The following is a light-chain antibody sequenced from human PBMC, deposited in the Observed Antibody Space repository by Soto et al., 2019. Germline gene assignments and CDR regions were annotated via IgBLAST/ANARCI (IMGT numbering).Light chain of an antibody. CDR1: SGHSSYA. V-gene: IGLV4-69*01. Sequence: QPVLTQSPSASDSLGASVKLTCTLSSGHSSYAIAWHQQQPEKGPRYLMKLHSDGSHSQGDGIPDRFSGSSSGAERYLPISRLQSEDEAVYYCQSWGTGIRVFGGGTKLTVL. J-gene: IGLJ2*01. CDR2: LHSDGSH. CDR3: QSWGTGIRV.